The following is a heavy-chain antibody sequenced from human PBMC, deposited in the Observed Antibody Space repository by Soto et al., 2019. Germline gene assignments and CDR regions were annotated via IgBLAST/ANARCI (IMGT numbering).Heavy chain of an antibody. D-gene: IGHD3-3*01. CDR2: IYYSGST. CDR3: ARHSITIFGVVIITINWFDP. V-gene: IGHV4-39*01. CDR1: GGSISSSSYY. Sequence: SETLSLTCTVSGGSISSSSYYWGWIRQPPGKGLEWIGSIYYSGSTYYNPSLKSRVTISVDTSKNQFSLKLSSVTAADTAVYYCARHSITIFGVVIITINWFDPWGQGTLVTVSS. J-gene: IGHJ5*02.